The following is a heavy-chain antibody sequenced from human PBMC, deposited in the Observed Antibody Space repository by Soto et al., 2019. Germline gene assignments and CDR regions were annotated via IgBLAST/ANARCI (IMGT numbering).Heavy chain of an antibody. CDR3: ARSGEWLRPYFDY. Sequence: QVQLVESGGGVVQPGRSLRLSCAASGFIFSSYPMHWVRQAPGKGLEWVAVMSYDGTNKYYADSVKGRFTISRDNSKNTLYLQMNSLRPEDTAVYYCARSGEWLRPYFDYWGQGTLVTVAS. CDR1: GFIFSSYP. V-gene: IGHV3-30-3*01. J-gene: IGHJ4*02. D-gene: IGHD5-12*01. CDR2: MSYDGTNK.